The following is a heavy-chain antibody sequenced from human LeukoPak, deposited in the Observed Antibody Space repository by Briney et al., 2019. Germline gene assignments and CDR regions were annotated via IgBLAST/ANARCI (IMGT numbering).Heavy chain of an antibody. J-gene: IGHJ4*02. CDR2: ISGSGGST. Sequence: GGSLRLSCAASGFTFSSYWMHWVRQAPGKGLEWVSGISGSGGSTYYADSVKGRFTISRDNSKNTLYLQMNTLRAEDTAVYYCARGRRFGGNFLGYYFDYWGQGTLVTVSS. CDR3: ARGRRFGGNFLGYYFDY. CDR1: GFTFSSYW. D-gene: IGHD3-10*01. V-gene: IGHV3-23*01.